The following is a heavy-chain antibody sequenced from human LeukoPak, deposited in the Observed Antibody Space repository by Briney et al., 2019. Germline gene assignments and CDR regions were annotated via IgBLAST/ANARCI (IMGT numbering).Heavy chain of an antibody. CDR1: GFTFSSYS. CDR2: ISSSSSYI. CDR3: ARDLIRYNWNSIDALDI. Sequence: GGSLRLSCAASGFTFSSYSMNWVRQAPGKGLEWVSSISSSSSYIYYADSVKGRFTISRDNAKNSLYLQMNSLRAEDTAVYYCARDLIRYNWNSIDALDIWGQGTMVTVSS. J-gene: IGHJ3*02. D-gene: IGHD1-7*01. V-gene: IGHV3-21*01.